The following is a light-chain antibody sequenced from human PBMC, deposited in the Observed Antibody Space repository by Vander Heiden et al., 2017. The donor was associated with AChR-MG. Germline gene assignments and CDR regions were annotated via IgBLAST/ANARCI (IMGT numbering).Light chain of an antibody. Sequence: EIVLTQSPGTVSLSPGERATLSCRASQSVRSSYLAWYQQKPGQAPRLLIYGATSRATGIPDRFSGSGSGTDFTLTISRLEPEDFAVYYCQQYCSSPVTFGGGTRVEVK. J-gene: IGKJ4*01. CDR1: QSVRSSY. CDR3: QQYCSSPVT. V-gene: IGKV3-20*01. CDR2: GAT.